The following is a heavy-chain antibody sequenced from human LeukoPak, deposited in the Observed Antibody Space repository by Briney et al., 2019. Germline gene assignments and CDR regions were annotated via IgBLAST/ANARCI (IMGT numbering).Heavy chain of an antibody. D-gene: IGHD1-7*01. CDR3: ARVGNYGSGFDI. CDR1: GFTFSSYA. J-gene: IGHJ3*02. CDR2: IGYNGGDT. V-gene: IGHV3-64*01. Sequence: PGRSLRLSCVASGFTFSSYAMHWVRQAPGKGLEFVSAIGYNGGDTYYANSVKGRFTISRDISKNTLYLQMGSLRAEDMAVYYCARVGNYGSGFDIWGQGTMVTLSS.